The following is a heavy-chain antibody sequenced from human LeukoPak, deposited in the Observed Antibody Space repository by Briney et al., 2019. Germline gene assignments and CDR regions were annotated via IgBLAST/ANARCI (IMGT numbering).Heavy chain of an antibody. CDR2: IYNSGST. J-gene: IGHJ4*02. V-gene: IGHV4-31*03. CDR3: ARKDGDY. Sequence: SETLSLTCTVSGDSISSGDYYWSWLRQHPGKGLEWIGYIYNSGSTYYNASLKSRVAMSVDLTKNQLSLKLTSVTAADTAMYYCARKDGDYWGRGTLVTVSS. CDR1: GDSISSGDYY.